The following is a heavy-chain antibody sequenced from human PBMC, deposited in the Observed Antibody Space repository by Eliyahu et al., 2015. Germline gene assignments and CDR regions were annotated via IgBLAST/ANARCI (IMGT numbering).Heavy chain of an antibody. V-gene: IGHV3-48*01. CDR2: ISSSSSTI. Sequence: EVQLVESGGGLVQPGGSLRLSCXAXGFPLGXYXMNWVRQAPGKGLEWVSYISSSSSTIYYADSVKGRFTISRDNAKNSLYLQMNSLRAEDTAVYYCARGAYYPRPIDYWGQGTLVTVSS. D-gene: IGHD3-10*01. CDR3: ARGAYYPRPIDY. CDR1: GFPLGXYX. J-gene: IGHJ4*02.